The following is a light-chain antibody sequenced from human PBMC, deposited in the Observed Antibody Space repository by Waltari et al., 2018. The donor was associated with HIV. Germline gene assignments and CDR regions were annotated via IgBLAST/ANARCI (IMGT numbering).Light chain of an antibody. CDR1: QSISSN. CDR3: QQYVNWPPYT. J-gene: IGKJ2*01. Sequence: EIVMTRSPATLSVSPGERVTLSCRASQSISSNLAWYQQKPGQGPRLLIYDASTRATDIPARFSGSGSGTEFTLTISSLQSADFSIYYCQQYVNWPPYTFGQGTKLEIK. V-gene: IGKV3-15*01. CDR2: DAS.